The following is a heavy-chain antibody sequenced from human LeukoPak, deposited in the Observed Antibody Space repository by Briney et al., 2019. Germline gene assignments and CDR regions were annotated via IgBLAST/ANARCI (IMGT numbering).Heavy chain of an antibody. D-gene: IGHD3-16*01. V-gene: IGHV4-39*07. Sequence: SETLSLTCTVSGGSISSSSYYWGWIRQPPGKGLEWIGSIYYSGSTYYNPSLKSRVTISVDTSKNQFSLKLRSVTAADTAVYYCARDLALRWGQGTLVTVSS. CDR1: GGSISSSSYY. CDR2: IYYSGST. CDR3: ARDLALR. J-gene: IGHJ4*02.